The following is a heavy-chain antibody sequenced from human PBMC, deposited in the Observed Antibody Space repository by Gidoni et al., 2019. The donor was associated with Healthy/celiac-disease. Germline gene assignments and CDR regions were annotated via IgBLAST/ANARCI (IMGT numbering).Heavy chain of an antibody. D-gene: IGHD6-13*01. Sequence: QLQLQESGPGLVKPSETLSLTCTVSGGSISSSSYYWGWIRQPPGKGLEWIGSIYYSGSTYYNPSLKSRVTISVDTSKNQFSLKLSSVTAADTAVYYCASEQQLYIQRSNWFDPWGQGTLVTVSS. J-gene: IGHJ5*02. CDR3: ASEQQLYIQRSNWFDP. CDR1: GGSISSSSYY. V-gene: IGHV4-39*01. CDR2: IYYSGST.